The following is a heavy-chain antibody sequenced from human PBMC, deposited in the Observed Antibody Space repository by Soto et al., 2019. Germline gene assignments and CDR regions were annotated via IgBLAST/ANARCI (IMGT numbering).Heavy chain of an antibody. CDR3: ARDKLAVAVAVSFDY. CDR2: ISYDGSNK. CDR1: GFTFSSYG. Sequence: QVQLVESGGGVVQPGRSLRLSCAASGFTFSSYGMHWVRQAPGKGLEWVAVISYDGSNKYYADSVKGRFTISRDNSKKTLYLQMNILRAEDTAVYCCARDKLAVAVAVSFDYGGQGTLVTVSS. D-gene: IGHD6-19*01. V-gene: IGHV3-30*03. J-gene: IGHJ4*02.